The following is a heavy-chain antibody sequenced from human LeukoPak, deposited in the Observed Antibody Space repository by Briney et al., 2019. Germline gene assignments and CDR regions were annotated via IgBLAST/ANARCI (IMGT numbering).Heavy chain of an antibody. CDR2: LSSSSSYI. D-gene: IGHD5-24*01. CDR1: GFTFSSYS. J-gene: IGHJ4*02. CDR3: ARVGHRDGYNDLDY. Sequence: GGSLRLSRVASGFTFSSYSMNWVRQAPGKGLEWVSSLSSSSSYIYYADSVKGRFTISRDNVKNSLYLQMKSLRAEETGVYSCARVGHRDGYNDLDYSGQGTLVTVSS. V-gene: IGHV3-21*01.